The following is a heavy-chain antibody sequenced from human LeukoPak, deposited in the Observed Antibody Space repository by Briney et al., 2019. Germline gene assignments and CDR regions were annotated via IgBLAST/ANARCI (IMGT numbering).Heavy chain of an antibody. CDR3: VSAGIAAAGTSYWFDP. V-gene: IGHV3-21*01. CDR1: AFTFSSYS. D-gene: IGHD6-13*01. Sequence: GASLRLSCAPSAFTFSSYSMNWVRQAPGKGLEWVSSISARSSYIYYADSVKGRFTISRDNAKNSLYLQMNSLRAEDTAVYYCVSAGIAAAGTSYWFDPWGQGTLVTVPS. J-gene: IGHJ5*02. CDR2: ISARSSYI.